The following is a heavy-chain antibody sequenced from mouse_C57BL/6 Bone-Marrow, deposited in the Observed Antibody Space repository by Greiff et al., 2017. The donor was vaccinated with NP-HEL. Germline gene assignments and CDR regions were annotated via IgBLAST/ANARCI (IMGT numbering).Heavy chain of an antibody. CDR2: ISSGGSYI. CDR1: GFTFSSYG. V-gene: IGHV5-6*01. J-gene: IGHJ3*01. Sequence: EVQRVESGGDLVKPGGSLKLSCAASGFTFSSYGMSWVRQTPDKRLEWVATISSGGSYIYYPDSVKGRFTISRDNAKNTLYLQMSSLKSEETAMYYCASPYDYDVAWFAYGGQGTLVTVSA. D-gene: IGHD2-4*01. CDR3: ASPYDYDVAWFAY.